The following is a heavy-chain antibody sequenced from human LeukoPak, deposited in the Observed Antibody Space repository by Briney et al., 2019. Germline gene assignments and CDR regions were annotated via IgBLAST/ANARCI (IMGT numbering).Heavy chain of an antibody. CDR3: AKCIASGSYSFRFDY. CDR2: ISGSATST. J-gene: IGHJ4*02. Sequence: GGSLRLSCATSGFTFSSYAMTWVRQAPGKGLEWVSGISGSATSTYYADSVEGRFTISRDISKNTVHLQMNSLRAEDTAVYYCAKCIASGSYSFRFDYWGQGSLVTVSS. D-gene: IGHD3-10*01. CDR1: GFTFSSYA. V-gene: IGHV3-23*01.